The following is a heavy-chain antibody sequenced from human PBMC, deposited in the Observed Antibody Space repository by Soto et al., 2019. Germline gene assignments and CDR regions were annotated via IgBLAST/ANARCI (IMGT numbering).Heavy chain of an antibody. V-gene: IGHV3-74*01. J-gene: IGHJ4*02. CDR3: ARVEVGDYNFDY. CDR1: GFTFSSYW. CDR2: INSDGSTT. Sequence: EVQLVESGGGLVQPGGSLRLSCAASGFTFSSYWMHWVRQAPVKGLVWVSRINSDGSTTSYADSVKGRFAISRDNAKNTLYLQMNSLRGEDTAVYFCARVEVGDYNFDYWGQGTVVTVPS. D-gene: IGHD1-26*01.